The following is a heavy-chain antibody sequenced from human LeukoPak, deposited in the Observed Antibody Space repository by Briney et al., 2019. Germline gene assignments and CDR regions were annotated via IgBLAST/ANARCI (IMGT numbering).Heavy chain of an antibody. CDR3: ARHGDSNWYFDY. D-gene: IGHD6-13*01. V-gene: IGHV5-51*01. CDR1: GYSFTSHG. CDR2: IYPGDSDT. Sequence: GESLKISCKGSGYSFTSHGIAWVRQMPGKGLEWMGIIYPGDSDTTYSPSFQGQVTISADKSISTAYLQWSSLKASDTAMYYCARHGDSNWYFDYWGQGTLVTVSS. J-gene: IGHJ4*02.